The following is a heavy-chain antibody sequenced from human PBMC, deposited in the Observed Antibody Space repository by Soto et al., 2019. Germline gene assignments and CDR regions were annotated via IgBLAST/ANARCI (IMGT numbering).Heavy chain of an antibody. V-gene: IGHV3-23*01. Sequence: GGSLRLSCAASGFPLTTYALSWVRQAPGKRLEWASAVSDDGGAHYASSVMGRFIVSRDLSKSTVYLEINGLTAEDTALYYCAKETAGIGIPLFDHWGQGIMVTVSS. CDR2: VSDDGGA. CDR3: AKETAGIGIPLFDH. CDR1: GFPLTTYA. D-gene: IGHD6-13*01. J-gene: IGHJ4*02.